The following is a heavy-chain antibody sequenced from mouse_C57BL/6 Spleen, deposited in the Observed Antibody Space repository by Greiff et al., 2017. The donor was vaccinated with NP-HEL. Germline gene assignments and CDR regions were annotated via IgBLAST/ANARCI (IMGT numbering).Heavy chain of an antibody. V-gene: IGHV5-4*01. Sequence: EVMLVESGGGLVKPGGSLKLSCAASGFTFSSYAMSWVRQTPEKRLEWVATISDGGSYTYYPDNVKGRFTISRDNAKNNLYLQMSHLKSEDTAMYYGAREGGGDYYGSFDYWGQGTTLTVSS. CDR1: GFTFSSYA. J-gene: IGHJ2*01. CDR3: AREGGGDYYGSFDY. CDR2: ISDGGSYT. D-gene: IGHD1-1*01.